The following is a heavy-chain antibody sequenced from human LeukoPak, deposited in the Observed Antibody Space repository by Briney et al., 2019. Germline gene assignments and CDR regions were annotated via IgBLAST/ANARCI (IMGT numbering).Heavy chain of an antibody. V-gene: IGHV4-39*07. CDR3: ARGSYYYDSSGFDY. J-gene: IGHJ4*02. D-gene: IGHD3-22*01. CDR1: GGSISSSSYY. Sequence: PSETLSLTCTVSGGSISSSSYYWGWIRQPPGKGLEWIGSIYYSGSTYYNPSLKSRVTISVDTSKNQFSLKLSSVTAADTAVYYCARGSYYYDSSGFDYWGQGTLVTVSS. CDR2: IYYSGST.